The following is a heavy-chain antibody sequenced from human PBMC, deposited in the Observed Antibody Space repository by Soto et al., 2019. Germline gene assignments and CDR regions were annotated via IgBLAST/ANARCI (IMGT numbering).Heavy chain of an antibody. CDR2: IYYNGST. J-gene: IGHJ5*02. Sequence: QVQLQESGPGLMKPSQTLSLTCTVSGGSISSGDYYWSWIRQPPGKGLDCIGYIYYNGSTYYNPSRKSLVTISVDTSQNQFSLKVSSVTAADTAVYYCARAYRGVPAAIRIVGNWFDPWGQGTLVTVSS. V-gene: IGHV4-30-4*01. D-gene: IGHD2-2*02. CDR3: ARAYRGVPAAIRIVGNWFDP. CDR1: GGSISSGDYY.